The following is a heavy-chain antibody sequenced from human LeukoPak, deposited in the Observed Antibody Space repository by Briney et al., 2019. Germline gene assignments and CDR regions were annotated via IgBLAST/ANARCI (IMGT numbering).Heavy chain of an antibody. CDR2: TSSSGETT. J-gene: IGHJ4*02. CDR1: GFTFSSYA. Sequence: GGSLRLSCVASGFTFSSYAMSWVRQAAGKGLEWVSSTSSSGETTYYADSVKGRFTVSRDNSRNTLYLQMNSLRAEDTAVYYCAKDRPNYYGTNGHYYRRDGDCWGQGTLVTVSS. V-gene: IGHV3-23*01. CDR3: AKDRPNYYGTNGHYYRRDGDC. D-gene: IGHD3-22*01.